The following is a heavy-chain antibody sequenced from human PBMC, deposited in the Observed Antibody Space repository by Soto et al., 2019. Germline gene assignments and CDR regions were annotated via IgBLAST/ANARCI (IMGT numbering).Heavy chain of an antibody. J-gene: IGHJ4*02. CDR1: GFTFSSYE. CDR3: ARVGIGARQAGQVNDY. V-gene: IGHV3-48*03. Sequence: EVQLVESGGGLVQPGGSLRLSCAASGFTFSSYEMNWVRQAPGKGLEWLSYISGSGDSEFYADSVKGRFAISRDNAKNSLFLQMNSLRAEDTAVYYCARVGIGARQAGQVNDYWGQGTLVTIPS. D-gene: IGHD2-2*03. CDR2: ISGSGDSE.